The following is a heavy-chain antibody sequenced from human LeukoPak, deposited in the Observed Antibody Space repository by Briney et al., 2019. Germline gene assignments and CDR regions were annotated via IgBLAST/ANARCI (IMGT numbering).Heavy chain of an antibody. V-gene: IGHV1-69*04. CDR3: ARAQMATYYYGMDV. D-gene: IGHD5-24*01. CDR2: IIPIFGIA. J-gene: IGHJ6*02. Sequence: SVKISCKASVGTFSSYAISWVRQAPGQGLEWMGRIIPIFGIANYAQKFQGRVTITADKFTSTAYMELSSLRSEDTAVYYCARAQMATYYYGMDVWGQGTTVTVSS. CDR1: VGTFSSYA.